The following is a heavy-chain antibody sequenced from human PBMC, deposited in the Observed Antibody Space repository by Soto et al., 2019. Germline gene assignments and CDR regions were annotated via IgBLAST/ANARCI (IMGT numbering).Heavy chain of an antibody. J-gene: IGHJ6*02. V-gene: IGHV3-23*01. Sequence: GGSLRLSCAASGFTFSSYAMSWVRQAPGKGLEWVSAISGSGGSTYYADSVKGRFTISRDNSKNTLYLQMNSLRAEDTAVYYCARAGGNSVGYYYYYGMDVWGQGTTVTVS. D-gene: IGHD2-21*02. CDR2: ISGSGGST. CDR1: GFTFSSYA. CDR3: ARAGGNSVGYYYYYGMDV.